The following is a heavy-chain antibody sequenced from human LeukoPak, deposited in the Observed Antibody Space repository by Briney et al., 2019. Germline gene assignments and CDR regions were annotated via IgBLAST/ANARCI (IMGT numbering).Heavy chain of an antibody. Sequence: GASVKVSCKASGGTFSSYAISWVRQAPGQGLEWMGGIIPIFGTANYAQKFQGRVTITADESTSTAYMELSSLRSEDTAVYYCARAELLWFGELLSPIHYYYMDVWGKGTTVTVSS. CDR3: ARAELLWFGELLSPIHYYYMDV. CDR2: IIPIFGTA. D-gene: IGHD3-10*01. CDR1: GGTFSSYA. J-gene: IGHJ6*03. V-gene: IGHV1-69*13.